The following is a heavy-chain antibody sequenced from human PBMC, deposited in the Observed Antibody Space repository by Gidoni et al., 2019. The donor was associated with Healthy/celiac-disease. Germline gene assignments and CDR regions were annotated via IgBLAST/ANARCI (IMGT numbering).Heavy chain of an antibody. Sequence: QLQLPYSGPGLVKPSETLSLSCTVPGGSIRRRSYYWCWIRQPPVKALEWIGSSYYSVSTSYNPSLKSRVTISVDTAKNQFSLKLSSVTAADTAVYDCARHPQGPVNYYGSGVGMDVWGQGTTVTVSS. V-gene: IGHV4-39*01. D-gene: IGHD3-10*01. CDR1: GGSIRRRSYY. CDR2: SYYSVST. CDR3: ARHPQGPVNYYGSGVGMDV. J-gene: IGHJ6*02.